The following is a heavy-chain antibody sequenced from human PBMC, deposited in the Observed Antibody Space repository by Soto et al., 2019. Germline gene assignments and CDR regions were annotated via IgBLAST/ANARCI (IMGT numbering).Heavy chain of an antibody. CDR1: GGYISSYY. CDR3: ASVTDGAYSVIYS. CDR2: SYYSGST. V-gene: IGHV4-59*01. Sequence: SETLSLTCTVSGGYISSYYCSWIREPPGKGLEWIGYSYYSGSTNYNPSLKSRVTISVDTSKNQFSLKLSSVTAADTAMFYCASVTDGAYSVIYSWCQRALVPISS. D-gene: IGHD2-15*01. J-gene: IGHJ1*01.